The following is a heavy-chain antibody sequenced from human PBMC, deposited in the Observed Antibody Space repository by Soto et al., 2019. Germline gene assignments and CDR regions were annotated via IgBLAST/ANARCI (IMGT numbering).Heavy chain of an antibody. J-gene: IGHJ6*02. CDR3: ARRAPIGTIFGVVTPSTYGMDV. V-gene: IGHV5-51*01. CDR2: IYPGDSDT. Sequence: GESLKISCKGSGYSFTSYWIGWVRQMPGKGLEWMGIIYPGDSDTRYSPSFQGQVTISAGKSISTAYRQWSSLKASDTAMYYCARRAPIGTIFGVVTPSTYGMDVWGQGTTVTVSS. D-gene: IGHD3-3*01. CDR1: GYSFTSYW.